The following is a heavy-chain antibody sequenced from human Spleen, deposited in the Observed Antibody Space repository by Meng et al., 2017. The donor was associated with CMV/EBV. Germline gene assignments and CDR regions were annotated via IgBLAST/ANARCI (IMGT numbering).Heavy chain of an antibody. CDR3: VRGTRLFLDF. CDR2: IDPSSDSI. Sequence: GESLKISCAASGFTFKTYNMNWVRQAPGKGLEWISYIDPSSDSIYYADSVKGRFTISRDYATNSLFLQMNTLRAEDTAVYYCVRGTRLFLDFWGQGMLVTVSS. V-gene: IGHV3-48*04. J-gene: IGHJ4*02. CDR1: GFTFKTYN. D-gene: IGHD2-21*02.